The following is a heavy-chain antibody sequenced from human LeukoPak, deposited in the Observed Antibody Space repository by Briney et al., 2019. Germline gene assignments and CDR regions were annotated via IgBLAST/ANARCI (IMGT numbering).Heavy chain of an antibody. J-gene: IGHJ3*02. Sequence: GGSLRLSCSASGFTFSSYHMNWVRQAPGKGLEWVSYISSGSSDLYYTDSVKGRFTVSRDNAQNSLYLQMESLRAEDTAVYYCARDRDYGDYVDAFDIWGQGTMVTGSS. CDR3: ARDRDYGDYVDAFDI. V-gene: IGHV3-21*06. D-gene: IGHD4-17*01. CDR2: ISSGSSDL. CDR1: GFTFSSYH.